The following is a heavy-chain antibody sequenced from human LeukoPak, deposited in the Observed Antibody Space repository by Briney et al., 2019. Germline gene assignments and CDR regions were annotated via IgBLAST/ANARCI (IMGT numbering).Heavy chain of an antibody. CDR3: ARSWKFGCSSTSCYWGAFDI. J-gene: IGHJ3*02. V-gene: IGHV3-74*01. CDR2: VNSDGSGT. D-gene: IGHD2-2*01. Sequence: GGSLRLSCAASGFTFSSYWMHWVRQAPGKGLVWVSRVNSDGSGTTYADSVKGRFTISRDNAKNSLYLQMNSLRAEDTAVYYCARSWKFGCSSTSCYWGAFDIWGQGTMVTVSS. CDR1: GFTFSSYW.